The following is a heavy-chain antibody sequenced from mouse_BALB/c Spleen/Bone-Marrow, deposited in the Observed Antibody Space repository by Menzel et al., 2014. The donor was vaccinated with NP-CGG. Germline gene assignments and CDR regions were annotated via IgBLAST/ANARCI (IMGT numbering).Heavy chain of an antibody. CDR2: ISDGGSYT. Sequence: VQLQQSGGSLVKPGGSLKLSCAASGFTFSDYYMYWVRQTPEKRLEWVATISDGGSYTYYPDSVKERFTISRDNAKNNLYLQMSSLKSEDTAMYYCARGGYYGAMDYWGQGTSVTVSS. J-gene: IGHJ4*01. D-gene: IGHD2-3*01. CDR1: GFTFSDYY. CDR3: ARGGYYGAMDY. V-gene: IGHV5-4*02.